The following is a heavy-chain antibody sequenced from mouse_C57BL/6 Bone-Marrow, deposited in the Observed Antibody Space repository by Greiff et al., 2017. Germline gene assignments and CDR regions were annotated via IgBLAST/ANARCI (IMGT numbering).Heavy chain of an antibody. CDR2: ISSGSSTI. D-gene: IGHD2-3*01. V-gene: IGHV5-17*01. CDR1: GFTFSDYG. J-gene: IGHJ1*03. CDR3: ARDDGYHFDV. Sequence: EVKLMESGGGLVKPGGSLKLSCAASGFTFSDYGMHWVRQAPEKGLEWVAYISSGSSTIYYADTVKGRFTISRDNAKNTLFLQMTSLRSEDTAMYYCARDDGYHFDVWGTGTTVTVSS.